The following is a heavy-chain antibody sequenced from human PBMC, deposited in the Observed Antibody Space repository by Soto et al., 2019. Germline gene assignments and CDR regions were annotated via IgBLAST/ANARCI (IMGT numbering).Heavy chain of an antibody. J-gene: IGHJ4*02. CDR2: IYYSGST. D-gene: IGHD3-3*01. CDR3: ARVSPEYDFWSGSISEK. Sequence: QVQLQESGPGLVKPSQTLSLTCTVSGGSISSGDYYWSWIRQPPGKGLEWIGYIYYSGSTYYNPSLKSRVTISVDTSKNQFSLKLSSVTAADTAVYYCARVSPEYDFWSGSISEKWGQGTLVTVCS. CDR1: GGSISSGDYY. V-gene: IGHV4-30-4*01.